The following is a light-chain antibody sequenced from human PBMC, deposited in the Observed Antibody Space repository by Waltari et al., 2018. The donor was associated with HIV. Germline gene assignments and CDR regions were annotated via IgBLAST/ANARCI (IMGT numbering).Light chain of an antibody. J-gene: IGKJ1*01. Sequence: DIQMTQSPSTLSASVGDRVTITCRASQSISSWLAWYQQKPGKAPKLLIYKASSLESGVPSRFSGSGSGTEFTLTISSLQPDDFATYYCQQYNSWTFGQGTKGEIK. CDR3: QQYNSWT. CDR2: KAS. V-gene: IGKV1-5*03. CDR1: QSISSW.